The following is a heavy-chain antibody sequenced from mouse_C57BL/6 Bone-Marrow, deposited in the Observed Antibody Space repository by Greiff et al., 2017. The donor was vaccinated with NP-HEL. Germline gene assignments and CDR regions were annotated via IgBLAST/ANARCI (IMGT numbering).Heavy chain of an antibody. Sequence: LQQSGSELRSPGSSVKLSCKDFDSEVFPIAYMSWVRQKPGHGFEWIGGILPSIGRTIYGEKFEDKATLDADTLSNTAYLELNSLTSEDSAIYYCARGDDGYPAWFAYWGQGTLVTVSA. CDR1: DSEVFPIAY. CDR3: ARGDDGYPAWFAY. V-gene: IGHV15-2*01. D-gene: IGHD2-3*01. J-gene: IGHJ3*01. CDR2: ILPSIGRT.